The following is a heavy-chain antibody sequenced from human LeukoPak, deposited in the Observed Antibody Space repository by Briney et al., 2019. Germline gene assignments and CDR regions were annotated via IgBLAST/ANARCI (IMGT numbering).Heavy chain of an antibody. CDR1: GFTFSSYS. D-gene: IGHD3-22*01. J-gene: IGHJ4*02. CDR3: ASGLLGYYDSSGHDY. V-gene: IGHV3-21*01. CDR2: ISSSSSYI. Sequence: PGGSLRLSCAASGFTFSSYSMNWVRQAPGKGLEWVSSISSSSSYIYYADSVKGRFTISRDNAKNSLYLQMNSLRAEDTAVYYCASGLLGYYDSSGHDYWGQGTLVTVSS.